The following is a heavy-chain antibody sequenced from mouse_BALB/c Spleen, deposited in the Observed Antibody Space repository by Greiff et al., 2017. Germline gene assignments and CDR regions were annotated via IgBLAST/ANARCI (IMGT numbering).Heavy chain of an antibody. D-gene: IGHD1-1*01. CDR3: ARIGDYYGSSYGAWFAY. J-gene: IGHJ3*01. CDR1: GFSLSTYGIG. V-gene: IGHV8-11*01. Sequence: QVTLTVSGPGILQPSQTLSLTCSFSGFSLSTYGIGVGWIRQPSGKGLEWLAHIWWNDNKYYNTALKSRLTISKDTSNNQVFLKIASVDTADTATYYCARIGDYYGSSYGAWFAYWGQGTLVTVSA. CDR2: IWWNDNK.